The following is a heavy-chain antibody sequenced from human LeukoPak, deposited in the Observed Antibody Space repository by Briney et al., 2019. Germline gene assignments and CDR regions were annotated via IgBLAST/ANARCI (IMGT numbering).Heavy chain of an antibody. Sequence: SETLSLTCAVYGGSFSGYYWSWIRQPPGKGLEWIGEINHSGSTNYNPSLKSRVTISVDTSKNQFSLKLSSVTAADTALYYCAREILYDSGAYYQDYWGQGTLVTVSS. CDR2: INHSGST. V-gene: IGHV4-34*01. J-gene: IGHJ4*02. CDR1: GGSFSGYY. D-gene: IGHD3-22*01. CDR3: AREILYDSGAYYQDY.